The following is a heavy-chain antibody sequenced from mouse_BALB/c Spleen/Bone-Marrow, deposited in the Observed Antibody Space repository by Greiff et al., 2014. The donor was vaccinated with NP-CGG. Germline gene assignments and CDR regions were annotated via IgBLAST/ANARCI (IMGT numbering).Heavy chain of an antibody. Sequence: EVQLQQSGGGLVQPGGSLKLSCAASGFTFSSYTMSWVRQTPEKRLEWVAYISNGGGSTYYPDTVKGRFTISRDNAKNTLYLQMCSLKSEDTAMYYCARHGGSRGYYFDYWGQGTTLTVSS. V-gene: IGHV5-12-2*01. CDR3: ARHGGSRGYYFDY. CDR1: GFTFSSYT. D-gene: IGHD1-1*01. J-gene: IGHJ2*01. CDR2: ISNGGGST.